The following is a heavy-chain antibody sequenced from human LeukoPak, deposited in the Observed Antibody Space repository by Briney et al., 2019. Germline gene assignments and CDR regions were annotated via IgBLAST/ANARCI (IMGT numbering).Heavy chain of an antibody. V-gene: IGHV3-23*01. Sequence: GGSLRLSCAASGFTFSSYAMSWVRQSPGKGLEWVSTISGGGDNTYYADSVKGRFTISRDNSKNTLYLQMNSLRTEDTALYYFARDTRLGYCRSTSCYPSWYDPWGQGPLVTVSS. CDR2: ISGGGDNT. J-gene: IGHJ5*02. D-gene: IGHD2-2*01. CDR1: GFTFSSYA. CDR3: ARDTRLGYCRSTSCYPSWYDP.